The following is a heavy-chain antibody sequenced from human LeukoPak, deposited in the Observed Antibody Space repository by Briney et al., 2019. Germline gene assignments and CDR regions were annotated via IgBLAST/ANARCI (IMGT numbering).Heavy chain of an antibody. D-gene: IGHD3-3*01. CDR2: ISYDGSDK. CDR1: GFTFSSYA. CDR3: ARDPFAISGVVIGQFDY. Sequence: GGSLRLTCAASGFTFSSYAMHWVRQAPGKGLEWVAVISYDGSDKYYADSVKGRFTISRDNSKNTLYLQMNSLRAEDTAVYYCARDPFAISGVVIGQFDYWGQGSLLTVAS. V-gene: IGHV3-30*01. J-gene: IGHJ4*02.